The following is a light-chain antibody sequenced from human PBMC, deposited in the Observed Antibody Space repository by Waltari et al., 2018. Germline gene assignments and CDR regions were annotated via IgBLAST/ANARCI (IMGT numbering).Light chain of an antibody. V-gene: IGLV2-14*03. CDR2: DVS. J-gene: IGLJ1*01. CDR3: SSYTSSYTYV. CDR1: SSDVGGYNY. Sequence: QSALTQPASVSGSPGQSITISCTGTSSDVGGYNYVSWYQQHPGKAPKFMIYDVSNRPSGFSNRFSGSKSGNTASLTISVLQAEDEADYYCSSYTSSYTYVFGTGTKVTVL.